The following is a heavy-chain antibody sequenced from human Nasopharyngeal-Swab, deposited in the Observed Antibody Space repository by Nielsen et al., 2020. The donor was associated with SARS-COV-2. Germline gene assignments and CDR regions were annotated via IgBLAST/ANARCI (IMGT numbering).Heavy chain of an antibody. D-gene: IGHD5-12*01. CDR2: IYYSGST. Sequence: SETLSLPCPFSGCSILSYSWSWILPPPGKGLEWIGYIYYSGSTNYNPSLKSRVTISVDTSKNQFSLKLSSVTAADTAVYYCARVSGYELNWFDPWGQGTLVTVSS. J-gene: IGHJ5*02. CDR3: ARVSGYELNWFDP. CDR1: GCSILSYS. V-gene: IGHV4-59*01.